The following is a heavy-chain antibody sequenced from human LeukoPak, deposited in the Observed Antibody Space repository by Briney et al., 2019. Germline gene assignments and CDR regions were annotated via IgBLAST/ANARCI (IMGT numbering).Heavy chain of an antibody. V-gene: IGHV3-64D*09. Sequence: GGSLRLSCSASGFTFSTYAMHWVRQAPGKGLEYVSAISSDGDSTYNADPVKGRFTISRDNSKNTLYLQMSSLRTEDTAVYYCVRSSASSGPNCFDPWGQGTLVTVSS. CDR2: ISSDGDST. D-gene: IGHD3-10*01. CDR3: VRSSASSGPNCFDP. CDR1: GFTFSTYA. J-gene: IGHJ5*02.